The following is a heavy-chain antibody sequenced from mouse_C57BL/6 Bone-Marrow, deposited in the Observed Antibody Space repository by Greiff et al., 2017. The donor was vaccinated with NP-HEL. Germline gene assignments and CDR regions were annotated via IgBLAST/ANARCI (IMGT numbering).Heavy chain of an antibody. CDR3: ARVPPPYYYGSSYWYFDV. CDR2: LSYDGSN. Sequence: EVQLQESGPGLVKPSQSLSLTCSVTGYSITSGYYWNWIRQFPGNKLEWMGYLSYDGSNNYNPSLNNRISITRDTSKNQFFLKLNSVTTEDTATYYCARVPPPYYYGSSYWYFDVWGTGTTVTVSS. V-gene: IGHV3-6*01. CDR1: GYSITSGYY. J-gene: IGHJ1*03. D-gene: IGHD1-1*01.